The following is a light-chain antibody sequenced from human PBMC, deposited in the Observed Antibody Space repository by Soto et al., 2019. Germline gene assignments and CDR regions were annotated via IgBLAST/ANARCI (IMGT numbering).Light chain of an antibody. J-gene: IGLJ1*01. V-gene: IGLV2-14*01. CDR3: SSYTSSSTYV. CDR2: EVS. Sequence: QSALTQPASVSGSPGQSITISCTGTSSDVGGYNYVSWYQQHPAKAPKLMIYEVSNRPSGVSNRFSGSKSFNTASLTISGLQAEDEADYYCSSYTSSSTYVFRTGTKLTFL. CDR1: SSDVGGYNY.